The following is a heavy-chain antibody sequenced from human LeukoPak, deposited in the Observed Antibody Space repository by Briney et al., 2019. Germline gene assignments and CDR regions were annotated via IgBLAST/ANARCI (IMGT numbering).Heavy chain of an antibody. CDR2: ILGGGGT. J-gene: IGHJ3*01. D-gene: IGHD4-17*01. Sequence: GGSLRLSCAASGLIFHNYALLWIRRAPGKGPEWVSAILGGGGTFYADAVKGRFTISRDNSKNTLYLQMNSLRAEDTATYYCGQDPNGNYIGAFDFWGRGTMVTVSS. V-gene: IGHV3-23*01. CDR3: GQDPNGNYIGAFDF. CDR1: GLIFHNYA.